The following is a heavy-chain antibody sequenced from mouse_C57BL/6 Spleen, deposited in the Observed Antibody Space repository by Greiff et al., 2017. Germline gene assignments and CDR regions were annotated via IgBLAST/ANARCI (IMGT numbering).Heavy chain of an antibody. Sequence: VKLMESGAELVRPGTSVKMSCKASGYTFTNYWIGWAKQRPGHGLEWIGDIYPGGGYTNYNEKFKGKATLTADKSSSTAYMQFSSLTSEDSAIYYCARDGGYYFDYWGQGTTLTVSS. CDR2: IYPGGGYT. CDR1: GYTFTNYW. V-gene: IGHV1-63*01. J-gene: IGHJ2*01. D-gene: IGHD1-2*01. CDR3: ARDGGYYFDY.